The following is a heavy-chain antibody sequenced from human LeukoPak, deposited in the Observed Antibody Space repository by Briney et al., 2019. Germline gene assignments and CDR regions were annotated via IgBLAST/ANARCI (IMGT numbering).Heavy chain of an antibody. D-gene: IGHD2-15*01. CDR1: GYTFTSYA. CDR3: ARSGCSGGSCYSFGYFNDYYDSSGYPRYFDL. Sequence: VASVKVSCKASGYTFTSYAISWVRQAPGQGLEWMGGIIPIFGTANYAQKFQGRVTITADESTSTAYMELSSLRSEDTAVYYCARSGCSGGSCYSFGYFNDYYDSSGYPRYFDLWGRGTLVTVSS. J-gene: IGHJ2*01. CDR2: IIPIFGTA. V-gene: IGHV1-69*13.